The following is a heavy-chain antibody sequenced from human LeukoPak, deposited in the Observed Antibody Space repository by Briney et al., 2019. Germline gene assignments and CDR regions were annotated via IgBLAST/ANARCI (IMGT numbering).Heavy chain of an antibody. V-gene: IGHV4-39*07. Sequence: SETLSLTCTVSGGSISSSSYYWGWIRQPPGKGLEWIGSIYYSGSTYYNPSLKSRVTISVDTSKNQFSLKLSSVTAADTAVYYCASEFSMVFDYWGRGTLVTVSS. D-gene: IGHD3-10*01. J-gene: IGHJ4*02. CDR3: ASEFSMVFDY. CDR1: GGSISSSSYY. CDR2: IYYSGST.